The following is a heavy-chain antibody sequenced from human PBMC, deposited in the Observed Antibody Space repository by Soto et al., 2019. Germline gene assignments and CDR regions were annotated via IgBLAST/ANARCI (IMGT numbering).Heavy chain of an antibody. J-gene: IGHJ4*02. D-gene: IGHD6-6*01. V-gene: IGHV3-23*01. Sequence: EVQLLESGGGLVQPGESLRLSCAASGFTFSSYAMSWVRQAPGKGLEWVSVISGSDDSTYYADSVRGRFTISRDNSKNTLYHQMNSLRAEDTAVYYCAKRSSSSTFDYWGQGTLVTVSS. CDR2: ISGSDDST. CDR3: AKRSSSSTFDY. CDR1: GFTFSSYA.